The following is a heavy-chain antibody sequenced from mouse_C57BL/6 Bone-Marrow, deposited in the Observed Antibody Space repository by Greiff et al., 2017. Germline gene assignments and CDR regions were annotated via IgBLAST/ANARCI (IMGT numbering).Heavy chain of an antibody. CDR1: GYTFTSYW. D-gene: IGHD1-1*02. CDR3: TRLWYYFDY. J-gene: IGHJ2*01. Sequence: VQLQQPGAELVRPGSSVKLSCKASGYTFTSYWMDWVKQRPGQGLEWIGNIYPSDSETHYNQKFKDKATLTVDKSSSTAYMQLSSLTSEDSAVYYCTRLWYYFDYWGQDTTLTVSS. V-gene: IGHV1-61*01. CDR2: IYPSDSET.